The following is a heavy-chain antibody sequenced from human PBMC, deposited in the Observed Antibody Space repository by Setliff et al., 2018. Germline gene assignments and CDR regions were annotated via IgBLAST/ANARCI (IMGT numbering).Heavy chain of an antibody. D-gene: IGHD7-27*01. CDR3: ARVTNWGLDPRFDP. CDR1: GGSVNDYY. V-gene: IGHV4-59*02. CDR2: IYYSGST. J-gene: IGHJ5*02. Sequence: SETLSLTCTVSGGSVNDYYWSWIRRPPGKGLEWIGYIYYSGSTNYNPSLKSRVTMSVATFENHFSLKLNSLTAADTAVYYCARVTNWGLDPRFDPWGQGILVTVSS.